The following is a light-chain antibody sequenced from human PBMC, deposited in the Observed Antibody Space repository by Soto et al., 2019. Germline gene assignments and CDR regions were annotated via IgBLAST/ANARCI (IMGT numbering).Light chain of an antibody. CDR3: QLYGISPH. V-gene: IGKV3-20*01. CDR2: ASS. J-gene: IGKJ5*01. Sequence: EIVLTQSPGTLSLSPVERATLSCKTSQSSGSHFLAWYQHKPGQAPKLLIYASSNRATGIADRFSGSASGTDFTLTINRLEPEDFAVYYCQLYGISPHFGQGTRLEIK. CDR1: QSSGSHF.